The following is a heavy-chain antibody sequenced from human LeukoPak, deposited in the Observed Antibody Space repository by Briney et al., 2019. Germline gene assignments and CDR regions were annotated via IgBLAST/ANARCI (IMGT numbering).Heavy chain of an antibody. CDR3: ARRLSLRFDAFAV. V-gene: IGHV3-23*01. CDR2: MSDIGPNT. Sequence: GGSLRLSCAASGFTFSSHWMHWVRQAPGKGLEWVSSMSDIGPNTYYADSVKGRFTIPRDTSKNTLFLQMNSLRAEDTALYFCARRLSLRFDAFAVWGPGTVVTVSS. D-gene: IGHD3-3*01. J-gene: IGHJ3*01. CDR1: GFTFSSHW.